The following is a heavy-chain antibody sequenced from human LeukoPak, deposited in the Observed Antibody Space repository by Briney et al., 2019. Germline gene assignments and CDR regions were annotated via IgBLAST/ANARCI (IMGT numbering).Heavy chain of an antibody. D-gene: IGHD2-2*01. CDR2: IIPILGIA. CDR1: GGTFSSYT. CDR3: AREREGDIVVVLAPMDV. V-gene: IGHV1-69*04. Sequence: SVKVSCKASGGTFSSYTISWVRQAPGQGLEWMGRIIPILGIANYAQKFQGRVTITAGKSTSTAYMELSSLRSEDTAVYYCAREREGDIVVVLAPMDVWGQGTTVTVSS. J-gene: IGHJ6*02.